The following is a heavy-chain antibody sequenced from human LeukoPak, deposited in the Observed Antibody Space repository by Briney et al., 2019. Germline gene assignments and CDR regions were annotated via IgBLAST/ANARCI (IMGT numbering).Heavy chain of an antibody. CDR3: AREGGTYYYDSSGYYSKAKVAFDI. V-gene: IGHV3-48*03. D-gene: IGHD3-22*01. CDR2: ISSNGSTI. J-gene: IGHJ3*02. CDR1: GFTFSSYE. Sequence: GGSLRLSCAASGFTFSSYEMNWVRQAPGKGLEWVSYISSNGSTIYYADSVKGRFTISRDNAKNSLYLQMNSLRAEDTAVYYCAREGGTYYYDSSGYYSKAKVAFDIWGQGTMVTVSS.